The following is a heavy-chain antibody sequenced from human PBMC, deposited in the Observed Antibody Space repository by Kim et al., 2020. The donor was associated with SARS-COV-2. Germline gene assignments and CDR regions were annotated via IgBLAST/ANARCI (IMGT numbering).Heavy chain of an antibody. V-gene: IGHV3-11*03. CDR3: ATYSSSSSSQY. J-gene: IGHJ1*01. D-gene: IGHD6-6*01. Sequence: TNYADSVKGRFTISRDNAKNSRYLQMNSLRTEDTAVYYCATYSSSSSSQYWGQGTLVTVSS. CDR2: T.